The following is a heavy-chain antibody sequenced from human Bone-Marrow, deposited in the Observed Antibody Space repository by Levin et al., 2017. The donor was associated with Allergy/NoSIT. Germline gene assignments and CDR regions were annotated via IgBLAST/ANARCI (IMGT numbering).Heavy chain of an antibody. Sequence: KVSCKGSGYSFTSYWISWVRQMPGKGLEWMGRIDPSDSYTNYSPSFQGHVTISADKSISTAYLQWSSLKASDTAMYYCASDDYGDRGRSFDPWGQGTLVTVSS. CDR3: ASDDYGDRGRSFDP. J-gene: IGHJ5*02. D-gene: IGHD4-17*01. CDR1: GYSFTSYW. V-gene: IGHV5-10-1*01. CDR2: IDPSDSYT.